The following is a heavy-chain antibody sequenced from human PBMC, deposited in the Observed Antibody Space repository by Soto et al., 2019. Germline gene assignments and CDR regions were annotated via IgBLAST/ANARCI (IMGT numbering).Heavy chain of an antibody. CDR1: GYTFTSYY. V-gene: IGHV1-46*03. Sequence: QVQLVQSGAEVKKPGASVKVSCKASGYTFTSYYMHWVRQAPGQGLEWMGIMNPSAGSTSYAQKFQGKVTMTRDTSTSTVYMEVRSLRAEDTAVYYCASLRATGFDYCGEGTLVTVSS. J-gene: IGHJ4*02. CDR3: ASLRATGFDY. CDR2: MNPSAGST. D-gene: IGHD7-27*01.